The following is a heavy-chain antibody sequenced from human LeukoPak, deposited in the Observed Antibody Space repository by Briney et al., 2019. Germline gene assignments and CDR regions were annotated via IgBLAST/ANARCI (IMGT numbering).Heavy chain of an antibody. V-gene: IGHV3-23*01. Sequence: GGSLRLSCAASGFFFSDSAMAWVRQAPGKGLEWVSTTTGRGDNTHYADTVKGRFTFSRDNSKNTMYLQMNSLGVDDTAVYYCTRDVAEHVGAFADWGQGTLVTVSS. J-gene: IGHJ4*02. CDR2: TTGRGDNT. CDR3: TRDVAEHVGAFAD. CDR1: GFFFSDSA. D-gene: IGHD1-26*01.